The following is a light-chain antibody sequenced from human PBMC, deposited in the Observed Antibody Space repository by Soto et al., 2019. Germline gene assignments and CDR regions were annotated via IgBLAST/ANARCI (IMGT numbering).Light chain of an antibody. Sequence: EVLMTQSPATLSVSPGEGVTLSCRANQGIGDTLAWHQHKPGQTPSLLIYDTSTRDTGVPARFSGSRSGPEFTLTINRLQSEDFEIYYCQPYNNWPLTFGGGTKVDIK. CDR2: DTS. CDR1: QGIGDT. V-gene: IGKV3-15*01. CDR3: QPYNNWPLT. J-gene: IGKJ4*01.